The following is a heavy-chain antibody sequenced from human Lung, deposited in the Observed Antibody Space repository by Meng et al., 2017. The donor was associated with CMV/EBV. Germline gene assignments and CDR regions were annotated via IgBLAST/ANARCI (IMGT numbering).Heavy chain of an antibody. J-gene: IGHJ4*02. CDR1: GFRFDDYG. V-gene: IGHV3-30*02. D-gene: IGHD3-16*01. CDR2: IRHDGTNK. Sequence: GGSLRLXCAASGFRFDDYGMHWVRQTPGKGLEWVAFIRHDGTNKFYGDSVKGRFTISRDNSKNTVYLQMNSLRPEETAVYYCAKDLLLFGGPNAYFDYWGQGTLVTVS. CDR3: AKDLLLFGGPNAYFDY.